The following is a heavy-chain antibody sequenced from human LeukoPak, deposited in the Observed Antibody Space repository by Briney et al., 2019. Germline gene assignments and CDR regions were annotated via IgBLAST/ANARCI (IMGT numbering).Heavy chain of an antibody. CDR3: ARSYGSGSSNWFDP. D-gene: IGHD3-10*01. CDR1: GGSISTYY. Sequence: SETLSLTCTVSGGSISTYYWSWIRQPAGKGLGWIGHIYTSGSTNYNPSLKSRVTMSVDTSKNQFSLKLSSVTAADTALYYCARSYGSGSSNWFDPWGQGTLVTVSS. J-gene: IGHJ5*02. V-gene: IGHV4-4*07. CDR2: IYTSGST.